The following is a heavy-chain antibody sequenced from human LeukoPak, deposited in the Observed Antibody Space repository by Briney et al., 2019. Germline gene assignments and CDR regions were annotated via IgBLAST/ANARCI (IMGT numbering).Heavy chain of an antibody. Sequence: GGSLRLSCGAPGFTFSSYEMNWVRQAPGKGLEWVSYISSSGSTIYYADSVKGRFTISRDNAKNSLFLQMNSLRAEDTAVYYCARSGWYYDILTGFDYWGQGTLVTVSS. V-gene: IGHV3-48*03. CDR2: ISSSGSTI. J-gene: IGHJ4*02. D-gene: IGHD3-9*01. CDR1: GFTFSSYE. CDR3: ARSGWYYDILTGFDY.